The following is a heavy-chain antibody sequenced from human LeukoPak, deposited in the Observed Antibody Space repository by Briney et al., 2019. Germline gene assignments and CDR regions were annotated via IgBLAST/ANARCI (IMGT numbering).Heavy chain of an antibody. V-gene: IGHV1-3*01. CDR3: ARGGRRCFDYFDY. CDR2: INAGNGNT. J-gene: IGHJ4*02. D-gene: IGHD3-9*01. CDR1: GYTFTSYA. Sequence: GASVKVSCKASGYTFTSYAMHWVRQAPGQRLEWMGWINAGNGNTKYSQKFQGRVTITRDTSAGTAYMELSSLRSEDTAVYYCARGGRRCFDYFDYWGQGTLVTVSS.